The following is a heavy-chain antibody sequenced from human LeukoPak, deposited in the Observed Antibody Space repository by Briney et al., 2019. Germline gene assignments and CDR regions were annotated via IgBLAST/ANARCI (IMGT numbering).Heavy chain of an antibody. CDR1: GGSFSGYY. V-gene: IGHV4-34*01. CDR2: INHSGST. Sequence: SETLSLTCAVYGGSFSGYYWSWIRQPPGKGLEWIGEINHSGSTNYNPSLKSRVTISVDTSKNQFSLKLSSVTAADTAVYYCASWYYDSLSGYYRGPGGLNYYYYMDVWGKGTTVTVSS. D-gene: IGHD3-3*01. J-gene: IGHJ6*03. CDR3: ASWYYDSLSGYYRGPGGLNYYYYMDV.